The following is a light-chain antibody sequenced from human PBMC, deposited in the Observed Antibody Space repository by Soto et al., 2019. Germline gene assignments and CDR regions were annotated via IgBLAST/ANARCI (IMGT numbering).Light chain of an antibody. CDR1: SSDVGAYNY. V-gene: IGLV2-14*03. J-gene: IGLJ2*01. CDR3: CSYTTSSTRV. Sequence: QSVLTQPASVSGSPGQSITISCTGTSSDVGAYNYVSWYQQHPGKAPQLLIYEVTNRPLGVSNRFSGSKSGNTASLTISRLQTEDEADYYCCSYTTSSTRVFGGGTQLTVL. CDR2: EVT.